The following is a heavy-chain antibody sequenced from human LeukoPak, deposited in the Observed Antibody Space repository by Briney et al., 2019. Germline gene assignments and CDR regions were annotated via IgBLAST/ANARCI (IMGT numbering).Heavy chain of an antibody. Sequence: GASVKVSCKASGGTFSSYAISWVRQAPGQGLEWMGGIIPIFGTANYAQKFQGRVTITADESTSTAYMELSSLRSEDTAVYYCGRDLQNGVDYYYYYMDVWGKGTTVTVSS. D-gene: IGHD4-11*01. CDR2: IIPIFGTA. V-gene: IGHV1-69*13. CDR3: GRDLQNGVDYYYYYMDV. J-gene: IGHJ6*03. CDR1: GGTFSSYA.